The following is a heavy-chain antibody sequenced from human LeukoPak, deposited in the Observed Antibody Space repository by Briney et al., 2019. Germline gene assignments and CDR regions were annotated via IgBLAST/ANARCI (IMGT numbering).Heavy chain of an antibody. J-gene: IGHJ6*02. CDR1: GYTLTELS. Sequence: GASVKVSCKVSGYTLTELSMHWVRQAPGKGLEWMGGFDPEDGETIYAQKFQGRVTITADESTSTAYMELSSLRSEDTAVYYCATSSIAAPYYYYGMDVWGQGTTVTVSS. V-gene: IGHV1-24*01. CDR2: FDPEDGET. CDR3: ATSSIAAPYYYYGMDV. D-gene: IGHD6-6*01.